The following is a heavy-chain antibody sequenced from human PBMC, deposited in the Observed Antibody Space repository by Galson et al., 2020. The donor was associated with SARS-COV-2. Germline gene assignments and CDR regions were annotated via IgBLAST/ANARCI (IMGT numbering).Heavy chain of an antibody. CDR3: ARQGVNMIVLVTVPGWYFDL. D-gene: IGHD3-22*01. J-gene: IGHJ2*01. V-gene: IGHV4-38-2*02. CDR1: GYSVSTTNY. CDR2: VYPSGTT. Sequence: SETLSHTCTVSGYSVSTTNYWGWVRQPPGRGLEWIGSVYPSGTTYYNPSLKSRVPITVDTSKNQFSLRLDSVTAADTALYYCARQGVNMIVLVTVPGWYFDLWGRGTLVTVSS.